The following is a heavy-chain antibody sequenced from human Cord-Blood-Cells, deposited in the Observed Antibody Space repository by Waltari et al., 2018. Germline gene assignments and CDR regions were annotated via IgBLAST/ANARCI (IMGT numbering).Heavy chain of an antibody. D-gene: IGHD3-10*01. V-gene: IGHV4-34*01. J-gene: IGHJ6*02. CDR2: INHSRST. CDR3: ARGAGGMDV. CDR1: GGSFSGYY. Sequence: QVQLQQWGAGLLKPSETLSLTCAVYGGSFSGYYWIWIRQPPGKGLEWSGEINHSRSTNYNPSLKSRVTISVDTSKNQFSLKLSSVTAADTAVYYCARGAGGMDVWGQGTTVTVSS.